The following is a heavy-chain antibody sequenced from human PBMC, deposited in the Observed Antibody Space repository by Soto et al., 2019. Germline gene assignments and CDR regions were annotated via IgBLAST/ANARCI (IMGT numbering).Heavy chain of an antibody. CDR3: ARAPTYYDFWSVYYPHYYYYMDV. D-gene: IGHD3-3*01. CDR2: MNPNRGNT. CDR1: GYTFTSYD. Sequence: ASVKVSCKASGYTFTSYDINWVRQATGQGLEWMGWMNPNRGNTGYAQKFQGRVTMTRNTSISTAYMELSSLRSEDTAVYYCARAPTYYDFWSVYYPHYYYYMDVWGKGTTVTVSS. J-gene: IGHJ6*03. V-gene: IGHV1-8*01.